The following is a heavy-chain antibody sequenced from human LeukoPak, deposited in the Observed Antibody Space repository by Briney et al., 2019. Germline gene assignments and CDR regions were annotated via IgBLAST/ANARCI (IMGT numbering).Heavy chain of an antibody. CDR3: ARRSDYDFWSGYYLVDYYYYMDV. J-gene: IGHJ6*03. V-gene: IGHV3-30*02. CDR1: GFTFSSYG. CDR2: IRYDGSNK. D-gene: IGHD3-3*01. Sequence: PGGSLRLSCAASGFTFSSYGMHWVRQAPGKGLEWVAFIRYDGSNKYYADSVKGRFTISRDNSKNTLYLQMNSLRAEDTAVYYCARRSDYDFWSGYYLVDYYYYMDVWGKGTTVTVSS.